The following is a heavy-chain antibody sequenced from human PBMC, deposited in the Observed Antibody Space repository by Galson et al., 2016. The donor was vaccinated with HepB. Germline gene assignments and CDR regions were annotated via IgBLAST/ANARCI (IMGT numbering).Heavy chain of an antibody. CDR3: ARTTLDYLDH. D-gene: IGHD1/OR15-1a*01. V-gene: IGHV3-23*01. CDR2: LGGSGVNK. CDR1: GFNFSKYA. J-gene: IGHJ4*02. Sequence: SLRLSCAASGFNFSKYAMSWVRQAPGRGLEWVSGLGGSGVNKYYTDSVKGRFTVSRDDSKNTVFLHMNSLRAEDTAVYYCARTTLDYLDHWGQGALVSVSS.